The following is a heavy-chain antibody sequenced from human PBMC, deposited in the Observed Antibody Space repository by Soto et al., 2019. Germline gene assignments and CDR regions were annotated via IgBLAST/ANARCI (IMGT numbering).Heavy chain of an antibody. CDR3: ARHVPAAGYYYGMDV. J-gene: IGHJ6*02. D-gene: IGHD2-2*01. V-gene: IGHV1-69*12. Sequence: QVQLVQSGAEVKKPGSSVKVSCKASGGTFSSYAISWVRQAPGQGLEWMGGIIPIFGTANYEQKFQVRVTITADESTSTAYMELSSLRSDDTAVYYCARHVPAAGYYYGMDVLGQGTTVTVSS. CDR1: GGTFSSYA. CDR2: IIPIFGTA.